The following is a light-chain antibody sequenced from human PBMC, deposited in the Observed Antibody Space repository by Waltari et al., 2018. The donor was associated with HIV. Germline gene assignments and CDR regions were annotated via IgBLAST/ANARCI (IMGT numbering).Light chain of an antibody. V-gene: IGLV2-11*01. CDR3: CSYAGSYTLV. CDR2: DVT. Sequence: QSALTQPRSVSGSPGQSVTISCTGTSSDVGGYQYVSWYQQHPANAPKLMIYDVTKRPSGVPDRFSGAKSVNTASLTISGLEAEDEADYYCCSYAGSYTLVFGGGTKLTVL. CDR1: SSDVGGYQY. J-gene: IGLJ3*02.